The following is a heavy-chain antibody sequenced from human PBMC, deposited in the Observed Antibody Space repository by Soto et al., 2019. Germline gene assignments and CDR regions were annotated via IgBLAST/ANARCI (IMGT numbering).Heavy chain of an antibody. J-gene: IGHJ6*03. CDR1: GFTFSNFA. Sequence: EVQVLESGGGLVQPGGSLRLSCAASGFTFSNFAMSWVRHAPGKGLEWVSEISGSTGSTYYADSVKGRFTISRDNSKNTLHLQMNSLRAADTAVYYCAKDTSSSPYYMDVWGKGTTVTVSS. D-gene: IGHD2-2*01. CDR2: ISGSTGST. V-gene: IGHV3-23*01. CDR3: AKDTSSSPYYMDV.